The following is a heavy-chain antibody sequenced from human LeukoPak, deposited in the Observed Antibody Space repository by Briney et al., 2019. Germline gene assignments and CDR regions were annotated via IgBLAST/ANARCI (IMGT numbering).Heavy chain of an antibody. CDR3: ARELAYYDSSGYYAPFDS. CDR2: ISSSGSTI. J-gene: IGHJ4*02. Sequence: GGSLRLSCAASGFTFSDYYVSWIRQAPGKGLEWVSYISSSGSTIYYADSVKGRFTISRDNAKNSLYLQMNSLRAEDTAVYYCARELAYYDSSGYYAPFDSWGPGTLVTVSS. CDR1: GFTFSDYY. D-gene: IGHD3-22*01. V-gene: IGHV3-11*01.